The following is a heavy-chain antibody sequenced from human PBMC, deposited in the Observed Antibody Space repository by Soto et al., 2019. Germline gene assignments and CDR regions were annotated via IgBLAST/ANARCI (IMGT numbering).Heavy chain of an antibody. CDR3: PRAKKGIAAAENWFDP. CDR2: IYYSGST. V-gene: IGHV4-31*03. Sequence: SETLSLTCTVSGGSISSGGYYWSWIRQHPGKGLDWIGYIYYSGSTYYNPSLKSRVTISVDTSKNQFSLKLSSVTAADTAVYYCPRAKKGIAAAENWFDPWGQGSLVTVSS. J-gene: IGHJ5*02. CDR1: GGSISSGGYY. D-gene: IGHD6-13*01.